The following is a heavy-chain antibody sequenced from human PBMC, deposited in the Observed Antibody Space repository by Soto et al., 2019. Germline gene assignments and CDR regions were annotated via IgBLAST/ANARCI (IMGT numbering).Heavy chain of an antibody. CDR2: IDPSDSYT. V-gene: IGHV5-10-1*01. Sequence: GESLKISCKGSGYSFTSYWISWVRQMPGKGLEWMGRIDPSDSYTNYSPSFQGHVTISADKSISTAYLQWSSLKASDTAMYYCASKGSSYYYYYGMDVWGQGATVTVSS. D-gene: IGHD6-6*01. J-gene: IGHJ6*02. CDR3: ASKGSSYYYYYGMDV. CDR1: GYSFTSYW.